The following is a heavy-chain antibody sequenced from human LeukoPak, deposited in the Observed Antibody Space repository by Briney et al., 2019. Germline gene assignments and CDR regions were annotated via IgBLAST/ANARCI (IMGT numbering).Heavy chain of an antibody. CDR1: GFTFSSYG. CDR3: SRLFDSSGSQNN. D-gene: IGHD3-22*01. J-gene: IGHJ4*02. CDR2: IWFNGGIK. V-gene: IGHV3-33*01. Sequence: GGSLRLSCAASGFTFSSYGMDWVRQAPGKGLEWVAIIWFNGGIKYYADSVKGRFTISRDNSKNSLYLQMNSLRAEDTAVYYCSRLFDSSGSQNNWGQGTQVTVSS.